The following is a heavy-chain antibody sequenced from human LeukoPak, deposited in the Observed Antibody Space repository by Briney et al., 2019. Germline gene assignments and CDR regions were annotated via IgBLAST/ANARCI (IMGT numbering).Heavy chain of an antibody. D-gene: IGHD3-10*01. CDR1: GYTFTSYG. CDR2: ISAYNGNT. CDR3: ARDSGEGSQIEAWFDP. Sequence: ASVKLSCKASGYTFTSYGISWVRQSPGQRLEWMGWISAYNGNTNYAQKLQGRVTMTTDTSTTTTYMELRSLRSDDTGVYYCARDSGEGSQIEAWFDPWGQGTLVTVSS. V-gene: IGHV1-18*01. J-gene: IGHJ5*02.